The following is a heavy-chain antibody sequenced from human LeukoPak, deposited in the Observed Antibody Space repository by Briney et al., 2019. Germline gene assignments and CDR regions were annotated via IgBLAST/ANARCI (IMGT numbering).Heavy chain of an antibody. Sequence: VASVKVSCKVSGNTLTDLSIHWVRQAPGKGLDWMGGFDPEDAEIIHAEKFQDRVTMTEDPSTDTAYLELSSLRSEDTAVYYCAAEGQWSLVHYFNSWGQGTLVTVSS. CDR1: GNTLTDLS. V-gene: IGHV1-24*01. CDR3: AAEGQWSLVHYFNS. J-gene: IGHJ4*02. D-gene: IGHD2-15*01. CDR2: FDPEDAEI.